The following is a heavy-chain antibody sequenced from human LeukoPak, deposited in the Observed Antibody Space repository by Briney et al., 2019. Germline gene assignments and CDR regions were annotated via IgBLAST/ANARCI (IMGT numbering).Heavy chain of an antibody. J-gene: IGHJ4*02. Sequence: GGSLRLSCEASGFTFSSYGMHWVRQAPGKGLEWVAVVSADGSNKQYADSVKGRFTISRDNSKNTLYLQLNSLRTEDTAVYYCAKGGVSDSGSWYGDYFDYWGQGTLSPSPQ. V-gene: IGHV3-30*18. CDR1: GFTFSSYG. D-gene: IGHD6-13*01. CDR2: VSADGSNK. CDR3: AKGGVSDSGSWYGDYFDY.